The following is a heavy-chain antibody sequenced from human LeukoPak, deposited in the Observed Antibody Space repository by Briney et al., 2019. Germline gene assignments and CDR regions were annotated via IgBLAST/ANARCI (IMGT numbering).Heavy chain of an antibody. D-gene: IGHD3-10*01. CDR2: IYSSGIT. CDR3: VRDSGSGSNRYMDV. V-gene: IGHV4-4*07. CDR1: GDSVSGYY. J-gene: IGHJ6*03. Sequence: PSETLSLTCTVSGDSVSGYYWSLIRQPAGKGLEWIGRIYSSGITTYNPSLKSRVTMSVDTSKNQLSLKLTSVTATDTAVYYCVRDSGSGSNRYMDVWGKGTTVTVSS.